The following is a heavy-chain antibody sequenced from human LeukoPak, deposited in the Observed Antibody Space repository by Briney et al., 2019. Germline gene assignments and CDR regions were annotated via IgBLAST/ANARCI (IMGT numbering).Heavy chain of an antibody. CDR2: ISGSGGST. CDR1: GFTFSSYA. D-gene: IGHD5-24*01. Sequence: GGSLRLSCAASGFTFSSYAMSWVRQAPGKGLEWVSAISGSGGSTYYADSVKGRFTISRDNSKNTLYLQMNSLRAKDTAVYYCAKDRRRDGFNDAFDIWGQGTMVTVSS. V-gene: IGHV3-23*01. CDR3: AKDRRRDGFNDAFDI. J-gene: IGHJ3*02.